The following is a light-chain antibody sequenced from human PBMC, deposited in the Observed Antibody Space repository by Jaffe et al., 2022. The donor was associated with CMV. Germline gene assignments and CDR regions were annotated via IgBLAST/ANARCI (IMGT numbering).Light chain of an antibody. V-gene: IGKV4-1*01. CDR2: WAS. Sequence: DIVMTQSPDSLAVSLGERATINCKSSQSILHSSNNQNYLAWYQHKSGQPPKLLIDWASTRESGVPDRFSGSGSGTDFTLTISSLQAEDVAVYYCQQYYSTPYTFGQGTKLEIK. CDR1: QSILHSSNNQNY. CDR3: QQYYSTPYT. J-gene: IGKJ2*01.